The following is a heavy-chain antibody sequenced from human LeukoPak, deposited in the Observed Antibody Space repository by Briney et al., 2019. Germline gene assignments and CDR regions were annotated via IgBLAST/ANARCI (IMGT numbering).Heavy chain of an antibody. D-gene: IGHD6-13*01. CDR2: IKQDGREK. J-gene: IGHJ4*02. CDR3: TRDEAAATN. V-gene: IGHV3-7*01. Sequence: RXXXXXXPEWVANIKQDGREKHYVDSVKGRFTISRDNAKSSLYLQMNSLRVEDTAVYYCTRDEAAATNWGQGTLVTVSS.